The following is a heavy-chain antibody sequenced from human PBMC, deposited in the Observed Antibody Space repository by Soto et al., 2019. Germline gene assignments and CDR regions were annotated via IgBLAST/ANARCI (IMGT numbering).Heavy chain of an antibody. V-gene: IGHV3-23*01. CDR2: ISGSGGST. CDR1: GFTFSSYA. J-gene: IGHJ4*02. CDR3: AKDRDGYPYYFDY. D-gene: IGHD5-12*01. Sequence: PGGSLRLSCAASGFTFSSYAMSWVRQAPGKGQERVSAISGSGGSTYYADSVKGRFTISRDNSKNTRYRQMNSLRAEDTAVYYRAKDRDGYPYYFDYWGQGTLVTDSS.